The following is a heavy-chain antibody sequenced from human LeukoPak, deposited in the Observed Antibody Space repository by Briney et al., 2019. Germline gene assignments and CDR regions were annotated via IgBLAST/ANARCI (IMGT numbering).Heavy chain of an antibody. CDR2: INPNSGGT. J-gene: IGHJ3*02. CDR3: ATMTTGDAFDI. D-gene: IGHD4-17*01. CDR1: GYISTGYY. Sequence: ASVKVSCKASGYISTGYYMHWVRQAPGQGLEWMGWINPNSGGTNYAQKFQGRVTLTRDTSISTAYMELSRLRSDDTAVYYCATMTTGDAFDIWGQGTMVTVSS. V-gene: IGHV1-2*02.